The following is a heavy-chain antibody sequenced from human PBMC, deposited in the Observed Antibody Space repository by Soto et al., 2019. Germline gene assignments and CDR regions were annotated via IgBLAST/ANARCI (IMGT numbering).Heavy chain of an antibody. D-gene: IGHD4-17*01. V-gene: IGHV4-59*08. CDR2: IYYNGNT. J-gene: IGHJ4*02. CDR3: ARLGRDYGDYVDLLDY. CDR1: GGSISTYY. Sequence: SETLSLTCTVSGGSISTYYWSWIRQPPGKGLEWIGYIYYNGNTNYNPSLKSRVTISLGTSNYQFSLKLSSVTAADTAVYYCARLGRDYGDYVDLLDYWGQGTLVTVSS.